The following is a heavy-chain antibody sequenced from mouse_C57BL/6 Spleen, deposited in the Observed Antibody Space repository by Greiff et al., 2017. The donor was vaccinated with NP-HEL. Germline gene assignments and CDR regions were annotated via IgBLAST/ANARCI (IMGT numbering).Heavy chain of an antibody. CDR1: GYTFTSYD. J-gene: IGHJ1*03. CDR2: IYPRDGST. V-gene: IGHV1-85*01. CDR3: ARITTVVARYFDV. Sequence: VQLQQSGPELVKPGASVKLSCKASGYTFTSYDINWVKQRPGQGLEWIGWIYPRDGSTKYNEKFKGKPTLTVDTSSSTAYMELHSLTSEDTAVYFCARITTVVARYFDVWGTGTTVTVSS. D-gene: IGHD1-1*01.